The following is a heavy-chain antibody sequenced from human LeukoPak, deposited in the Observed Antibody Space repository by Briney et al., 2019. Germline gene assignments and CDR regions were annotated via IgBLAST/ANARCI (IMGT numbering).Heavy chain of an antibody. Sequence: GASVTVSCKASGYTFTSYYMHWVRQAPGQGLEWMGIINPSGGSTSYAQKFQGRVTMTRDMSTSTVYMELSSLRSEDTAVYYCARADPLWFGTPAQYYFDYWGQGTLVTVSS. CDR2: INPSGGST. CDR3: ARADPLWFGTPAQYYFDY. J-gene: IGHJ4*02. CDR1: GYTFTSYY. V-gene: IGHV1-46*01. D-gene: IGHD3-10*01.